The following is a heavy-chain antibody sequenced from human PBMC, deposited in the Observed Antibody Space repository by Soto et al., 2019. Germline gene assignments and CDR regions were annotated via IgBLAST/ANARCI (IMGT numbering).Heavy chain of an antibody. Sequence: GPTLVNPTQPLPLTCTLSGFSLSTSGMCVSWIGQPPGKALEWLALIDWDDDKYYSTSLKTRLTISKDTSKNQVVLTMTNMDPVDTATYYCARTYSSSWYNWFDPWGQGTLVTSPQ. CDR3: ARTYSSSWYNWFDP. V-gene: IGHV2-70*01. J-gene: IGHJ5*02. CDR2: IDWDDDK. D-gene: IGHD6-13*01. CDR1: GFSLSTSGMC.